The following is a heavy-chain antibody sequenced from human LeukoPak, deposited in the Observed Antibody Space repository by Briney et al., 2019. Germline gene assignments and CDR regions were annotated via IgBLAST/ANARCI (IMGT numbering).Heavy chain of an antibody. D-gene: IGHD2-2*01. CDR1: GVSITTYY. Sequence: SETLSLTCTVSGVSITTYYWTWIRQPPGKGLEWIGYAYYSAITNYNPSLRNRVTISLDTSKNQFSLKLTSVTAADTALYYCARSDGIRGKYLLDYWGQGSLVTVSS. CDR3: ARSDGIRGKYLLDY. V-gene: IGHV4-59*08. CDR2: AYYSAIT. J-gene: IGHJ4*02.